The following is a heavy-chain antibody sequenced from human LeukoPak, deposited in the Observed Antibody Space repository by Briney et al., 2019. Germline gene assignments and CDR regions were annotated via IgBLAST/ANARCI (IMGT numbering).Heavy chain of an antibody. D-gene: IGHD5-12*01. CDR2: VNHSGTT. CDR3: ARAYNGYDYP. Sequence: SETLSLTCAVYGGSFTDYYWSWIRKPPGKGRKWIGEVNHSGTTNYNPSLKSRVTISVDTSKNQFSLKVTSVTAADTALYYCARAYNGYDYPWGQGTLVTVSS. J-gene: IGHJ5*02. CDR1: GGSFTDYY. V-gene: IGHV4-34*01.